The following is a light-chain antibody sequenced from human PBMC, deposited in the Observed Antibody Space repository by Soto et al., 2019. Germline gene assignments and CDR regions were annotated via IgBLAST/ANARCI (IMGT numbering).Light chain of an antibody. J-gene: IGKJ5*01. CDR2: GAS. CDR1: QSVSSN. CDR3: QQRNVWPPIT. V-gene: IGKV3-15*01. Sequence: EIVMTQSPATLSGSPGERAXLXXXXSQSVSSNLAWYQQKPGQAPRLLIYGASTRATGIPARFGGSGSGTDFTLTINSLEPEDFAVYYCQQRNVWPPITFGQGTRLEI.